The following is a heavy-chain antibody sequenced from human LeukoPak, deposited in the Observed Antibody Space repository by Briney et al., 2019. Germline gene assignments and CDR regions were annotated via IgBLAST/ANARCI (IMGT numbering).Heavy chain of an antibody. D-gene: IGHD6-6*01. J-gene: IGHJ4*02. Sequence: PGRSLRLSCAASGFTFSSYGMHWVRQAPGKGLEWVAFIRYDGSNKYYADPVKGRFTISRDNSKNTLYLQMNSLRAEDTAVYYCAKDRSSSSEGDYWGQGTLVTVSS. CDR3: AKDRSSSSEGDY. CDR1: GFTFSSYG. CDR2: IRYDGSNK. V-gene: IGHV3-30*02.